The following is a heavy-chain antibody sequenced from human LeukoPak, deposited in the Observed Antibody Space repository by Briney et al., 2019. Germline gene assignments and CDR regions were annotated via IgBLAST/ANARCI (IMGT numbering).Heavy chain of an antibody. J-gene: IGHJ4*02. CDR1: GFTFSSYG. V-gene: IGHV3-30*02. CDR3: ARGTDYGDYRDY. D-gene: IGHD4-17*01. Sequence: GGSLRLSCAASGFTFSSYGMHWVRQAPGKGLEWVAFIRYDGSNKYYADSVKGRFTISRDNSKNTLYLQMNSLRAEDTAVYYCARGTDYGDYRDYWGQGTLVTVSS. CDR2: IRYDGSNK.